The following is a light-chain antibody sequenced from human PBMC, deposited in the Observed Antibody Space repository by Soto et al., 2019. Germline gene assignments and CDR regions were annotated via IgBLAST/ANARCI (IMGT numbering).Light chain of an antibody. CDR2: ATS. J-gene: IGKJ1*01. V-gene: IGKV1-39*01. Sequence: DLQMTQSPSSLSASVGDRVTITCRASQSIRSYLNWYQQKPGKAPNLLIYATSSLQSGVPSRFSGSGSGTDFTLTISSLQPEDFATYYCQQSYNTLWTFGQGTKVEIK. CDR1: QSIRSY. CDR3: QQSYNTLWT.